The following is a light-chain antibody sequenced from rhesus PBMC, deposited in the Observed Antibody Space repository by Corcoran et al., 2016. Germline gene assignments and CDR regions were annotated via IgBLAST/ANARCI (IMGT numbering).Light chain of an antibody. CDR2: DVT. CDR3: CSYRGGGTYI. V-gene: IGLV2S9*01. Sequence: QSALTQPRSVSKSLGQSVTISCTGTSNDVGGYNDVSWYQHHSGTVPRVLIYDVTERPSGVSDRFSGSRSDNTASLTISGLQPEDEAHYYCCSYRGGGTYIFGTGTRLTIL. CDR1: SNDVGGYND. J-gene: IGLJ1*01.